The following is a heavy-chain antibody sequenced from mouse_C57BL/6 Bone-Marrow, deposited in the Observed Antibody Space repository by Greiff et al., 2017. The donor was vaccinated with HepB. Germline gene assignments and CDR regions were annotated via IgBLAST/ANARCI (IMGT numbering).Heavy chain of an antibody. CDR3: ARCLPAQATSGAMDY. V-gene: IGHV1-50*01. CDR2: IDPSDSYT. CDR1: GYTFTSYW. J-gene: IGHJ4*01. Sequence: QVQLQQPGAELVKPGASVKLSCKASGYTFTSYWMQWVKQRPGQGLEWIGEIDPSDSYTNYNQKFKGKATLTVDTSSSTAYMQLSSLTSEDSAVYYCARCLPAQATSGAMDYWGQGTSVTVSS. D-gene: IGHD3-2*02.